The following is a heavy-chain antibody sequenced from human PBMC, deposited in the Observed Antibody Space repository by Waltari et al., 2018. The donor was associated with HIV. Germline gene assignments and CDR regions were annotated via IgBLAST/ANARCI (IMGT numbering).Heavy chain of an antibody. CDR1: SESFSGNY. CDR3: ARMPILGYGSYTFDS. CDR2: VNHSGST. V-gene: IGHV4-34*01. J-gene: IGHJ4*02. D-gene: IGHD6-13*01. Sequence: QVQLKQWGAGMLKPSETLSLTCSVYSESFSGNYWSWIRQPSGKGLEWIGEVNHSGSTNYNPSLKSRVTISVDTSKKQFSLRLTSVTAADTAIYYCARMPILGYGSYTFDSWGQGALVTVSS.